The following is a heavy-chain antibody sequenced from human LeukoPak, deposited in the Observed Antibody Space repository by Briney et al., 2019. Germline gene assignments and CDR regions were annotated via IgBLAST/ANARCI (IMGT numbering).Heavy chain of an antibody. CDR2: ISYDGSNK. V-gene: IGHV3-30-3*01. CDR3: AREVPVGATKAFDY. J-gene: IGHJ4*02. CDR1: GFSFSSYY. Sequence: PGGSLRLSCAASGFSFSSYYMSWVRQAPGKGLEWVAVISYDGSNKYYADSVKGRFTTSRDNSKNALYLQMNNLRAEDTAVYYCAREVPVGATKAFDYWGQGTLVTVSS. D-gene: IGHD1-26*01.